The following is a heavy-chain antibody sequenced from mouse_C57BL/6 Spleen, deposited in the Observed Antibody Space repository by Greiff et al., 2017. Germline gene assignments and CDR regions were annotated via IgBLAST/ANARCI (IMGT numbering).Heavy chain of an antibody. V-gene: IGHV5-17*01. CDR1: GFTFSDYG. Sequence: DVMLVESGGGLVKPGGSLKLSCAASGFTFSDYGMHWVRQAPEKGLEWVAYISSGSSTIYYADTVKGRFTISRDNAKNTLFLQMTSLRSEDTAMYYCARIYYDYYFDYWGQGTTLTVSS. J-gene: IGHJ2*01. CDR3: ARIYYDYYFDY. D-gene: IGHD2-4*01. CDR2: ISSGSSTI.